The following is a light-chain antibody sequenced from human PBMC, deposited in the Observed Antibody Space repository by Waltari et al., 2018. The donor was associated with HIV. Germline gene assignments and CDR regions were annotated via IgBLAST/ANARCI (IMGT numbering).Light chain of an antibody. CDR1: SSKVGSNI. J-gene: IGLJ3*02. Sequence: QSVLAQPPSASGTTGQRVTISCSGSSSKVGSNIVNWYQQVPGTAPKLLIYSNNPRPSGVPDRFSGSNSGTSASLAISGLQSEDEADYYCAAWDDSLNAWVFGGGTKLTVL. CDR2: SNN. V-gene: IGLV1-44*01. CDR3: AAWDDSLNAWV.